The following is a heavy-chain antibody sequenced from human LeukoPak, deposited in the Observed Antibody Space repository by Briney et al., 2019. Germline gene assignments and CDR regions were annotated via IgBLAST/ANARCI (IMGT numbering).Heavy chain of an antibody. CDR2: IYYSGST. V-gene: IGHV4-61*01. CDR3: ARGEAAAGSLDY. J-gene: IGHJ4*02. D-gene: IGHD6-13*01. Sequence: SEPLSLTCTVSGGSVSSGSYYWSWIRQPPGKGLEWIGYIYYSGSTNYNPSLKSRVTISVDTSKNQFSLKLSSVTAADTAVYYCARGEAAAGSLDYWGQGTLVTVSS. CDR1: GGSVSSGSYY.